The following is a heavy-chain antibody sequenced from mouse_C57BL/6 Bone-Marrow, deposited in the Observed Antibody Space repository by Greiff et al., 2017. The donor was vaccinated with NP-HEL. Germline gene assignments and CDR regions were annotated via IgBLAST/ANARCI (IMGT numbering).Heavy chain of an antibody. V-gene: IGHV1-19*01. J-gene: IGHJ3*01. CDR2: INPYNGGT. CDR1: GYTFTDYY. D-gene: IGHD1-1*01. CDR3: ARPYYGSSLAY. Sequence: VQLQQSGPVLVKPGASVKMSCKASGYTFTDYYMNWVKQSHGKSLEWIGVINPYNGGTSYNQKFKGKATLTVDKSSSTAYMELNSLTSEDSAVYYCARPYYGSSLAYWGQGTLVTVSA.